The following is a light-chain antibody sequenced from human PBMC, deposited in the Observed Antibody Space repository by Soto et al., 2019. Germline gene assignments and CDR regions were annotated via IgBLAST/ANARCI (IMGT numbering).Light chain of an antibody. Sequence: EIVMTQSPATLSVSPGDRATLSCRASQSVSSKLAWYQQKPGQGPRLLIYGASSRATGIPARFSGSGSGTEFTLTISSLQSEDFAVYYCQHYSTWLWTFGQGTKVEMK. CDR1: QSVSSK. CDR3: QHYSTWLWT. J-gene: IGKJ1*01. CDR2: GAS. V-gene: IGKV3-15*01.